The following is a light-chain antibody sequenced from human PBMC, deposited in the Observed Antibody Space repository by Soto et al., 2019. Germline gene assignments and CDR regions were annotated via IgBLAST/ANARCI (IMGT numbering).Light chain of an antibody. V-gene: IGKV3-20*01. CDR2: GAS. J-gene: IGKJ2*01. CDR3: QQYDSSPYT. CDR1: QSVNSIY. Sequence: EIVLTQSPGTLSLSPGERATLSCRASQSVNSIYLAWYQQKPGQAPRLLIYGASSRETGIPDTFSGSGSGTDFTLTISRLEPEDFAVYYCQQYDSSPYTFGQGNELEIK.